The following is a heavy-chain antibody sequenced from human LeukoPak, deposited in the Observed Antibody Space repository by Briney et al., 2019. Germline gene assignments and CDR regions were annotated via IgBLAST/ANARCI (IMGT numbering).Heavy chain of an antibody. Sequence: SETLSLTCTVSGGSISSHHWSWIRQPPGKGLECIGYIYYSGSTHYDPSLRSRVTISEDTSKNQFSLKLTSVTAADTAVYYCARNVGWYSHDSWGQGTLVTVSS. D-gene: IGHD6-19*01. CDR3: ARNVGWYSHDS. CDR1: GGSISSHH. J-gene: IGHJ4*02. V-gene: IGHV4-59*08. CDR2: IYYSGST.